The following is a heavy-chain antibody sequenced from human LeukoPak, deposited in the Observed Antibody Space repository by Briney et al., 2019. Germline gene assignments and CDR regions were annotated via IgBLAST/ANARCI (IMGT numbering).Heavy chain of an antibody. CDR2: ISSSSSYM. V-gene: IGHV3-21*01. CDR1: GFTFSSYS. CDR3: AREAPTSCHDY. Sequence: TGGSLRLSCAASGFTFSSYSMNWVRQAPGKGLEWVSSISSSSSYMYYADSVKGRFTISRDNAKNSLYLQMNSLRAEDTAVYYCAREAPTSCHDYWGQGTLVTVSS. J-gene: IGHJ4*02. D-gene: IGHD2-2*01.